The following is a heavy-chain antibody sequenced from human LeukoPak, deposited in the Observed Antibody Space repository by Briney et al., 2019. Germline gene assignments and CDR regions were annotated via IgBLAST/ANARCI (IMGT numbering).Heavy chain of an antibody. V-gene: IGHV3-21*01. Sequence: GGSLRLSCAASGFTFSSYSMNWVRQAPGKGLEWVSSISSSRSDIYYADSVKGRFTISRDNAKNTLYLQMNSLRAEDTAVYYCARDLTWDDAGDEMFDYWGQGTLVTVSS. CDR2: ISSSRSDI. J-gene: IGHJ4*02. CDR3: ARDLTWDDAGDEMFDY. D-gene: IGHD7-27*01. CDR1: GFTFSSYS.